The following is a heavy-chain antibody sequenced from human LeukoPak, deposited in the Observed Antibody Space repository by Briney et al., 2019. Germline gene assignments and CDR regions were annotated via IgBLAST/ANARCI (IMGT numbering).Heavy chain of an antibody. V-gene: IGHV4-39*07. J-gene: IGHJ5*02. CDR3: ARGRSPYYYGSGSPAGVFDP. D-gene: IGHD3-10*01. CDR1: GGSISSGGYY. CDR2: INHSGST. Sequence: TASETLSLTCTVSGGSISSGGYYWSWIRQPPGKGLEWIGEINHSGSTNYNPSLKSRVTISVDTSKNQFSLKLSSVTAADTAVYYCARGRSPYYYGSGSPAGVFDPWGQGTLVTVSS.